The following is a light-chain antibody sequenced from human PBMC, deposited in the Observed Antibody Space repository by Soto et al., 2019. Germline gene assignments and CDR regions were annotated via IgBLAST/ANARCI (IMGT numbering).Light chain of an antibody. CDR2: KGT. Sequence: QSVLAQPASVSGSPGQSITISCTGTSSDVGAYNSVSWYQQHPHRAPQVIIYKGTQRPSGVSNRFSGSTSGNAASLTISALQTDDEADYFFCSSAPESTYVCGTGTKLTVL. J-gene: IGLJ1*01. CDR3: CSSAPESTYV. V-gene: IGLV2-23*01. CDR1: SSDVGAYNS.